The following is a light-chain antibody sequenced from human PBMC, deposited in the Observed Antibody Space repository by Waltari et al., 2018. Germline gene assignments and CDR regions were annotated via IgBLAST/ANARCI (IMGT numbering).Light chain of an antibody. CDR1: SSNLGAGYD. V-gene: IGLV1-40*01. J-gene: IGLJ3*02. CDR3: QSYDRSLSGWV. Sequence: QSVLTQPPSVSGAPGQRVTISCTGSSSNLGAGYDVTWYQQLPGTVPKLLIDGNNHRPSGVPDRFSGSKSGTSASLAITGLQAEDEGDYYCQSYDRSLSGWVFGGGTKLTVL. CDR2: GNN.